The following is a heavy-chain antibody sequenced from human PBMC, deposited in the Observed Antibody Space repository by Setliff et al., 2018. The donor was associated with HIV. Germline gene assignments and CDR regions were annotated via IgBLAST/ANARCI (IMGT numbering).Heavy chain of an antibody. CDR2: ISTGSDAT. CDR3: AKDWKVWFGELSQDYYYGMDV. Sequence: GGSLRLSCAASGFTFSRSDMSWVRQAPGKGLEWVSYISTGSDATYYADSVKGRFTISRDNPKNSLYLQLNSLRAEDTAVYYCAKDWKVWFGELSQDYYYGMDVWGQGTTVTVSS. J-gene: IGHJ6*02. V-gene: IGHV3-48*04. CDR1: GFTFSRSD. D-gene: IGHD3-10*01.